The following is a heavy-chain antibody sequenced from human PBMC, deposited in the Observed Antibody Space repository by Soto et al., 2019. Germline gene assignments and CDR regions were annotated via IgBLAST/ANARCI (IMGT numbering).Heavy chain of an antibody. CDR3: AKGRGRDYCDSSGYHGAAFDI. CDR2: ISGSGGST. V-gene: IGHV3-23*01. J-gene: IGHJ3*02. CDR1: GFTFSSYA. D-gene: IGHD3-22*01. Sequence: GGSLRLSCAASGFTFSSYAMSWVRQAPGKGLELVSAISGSGGSTYYADSVKVRFTISRDNSKNTLYLQMNSLRAEDTAVYYCAKGRGRDYCDSSGYHGAAFDIWGQGTMVTVSS.